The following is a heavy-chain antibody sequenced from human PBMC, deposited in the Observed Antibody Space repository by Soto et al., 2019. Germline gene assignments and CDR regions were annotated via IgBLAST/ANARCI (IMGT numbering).Heavy chain of an antibody. D-gene: IGHD6-13*01. J-gene: IGHJ4*02. Sequence: EVQVVESGGGLVQPGGSLRVSCAVSGFSVNNNNMNWVRQSPAKGLEWVSIIYSGGSTYYADSVKGRFTISRDNSKNTLYLQMNSLRAEDTAVYYCASLGDTSTFDYWGQGTLVTVSS. CDR2: IYSGGST. V-gene: IGHV3-66*01. CDR1: GFSVNNNN. CDR3: ASLGDTSTFDY.